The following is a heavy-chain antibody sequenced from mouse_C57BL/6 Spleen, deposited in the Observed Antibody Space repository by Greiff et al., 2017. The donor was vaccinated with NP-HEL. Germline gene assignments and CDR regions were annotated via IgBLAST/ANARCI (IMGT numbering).Heavy chain of an antibody. Sequence: VQLKESGPELVKPGASVKISCKASGYSFTGYYMNWVKQSPEKSLEWIGEINPSTGGTTYNQKFKAKATLTVDKSSSTAYMQLKSLTSEDSAVYYCARFLGSSYWYFDVWGTGTTVTVSS. CDR1: GYSFTGYY. CDR3: ARFLGSSYWYFDV. V-gene: IGHV1-42*01. CDR2: INPSTGGT. D-gene: IGHD1-1*01. J-gene: IGHJ1*03.